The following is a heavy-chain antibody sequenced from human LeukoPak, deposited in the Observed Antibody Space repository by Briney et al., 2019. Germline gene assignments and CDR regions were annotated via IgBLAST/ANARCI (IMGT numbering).Heavy chain of an antibody. Sequence: SETLSLTCTVSGGSISSGSYYWSWIRQPAGKGLEWIGRIYTSGSTNYNPSLKSRVTISVDRSKNQFSLSLKSVTAADTAVYYCARGMVRTLPTAFDIWGQGTMVTVSS. J-gene: IGHJ3*02. V-gene: IGHV4-61*02. CDR3: ARGMVRTLPTAFDI. CDR1: GGSISSGSYY. D-gene: IGHD3-10*01. CDR2: IYTSGST.